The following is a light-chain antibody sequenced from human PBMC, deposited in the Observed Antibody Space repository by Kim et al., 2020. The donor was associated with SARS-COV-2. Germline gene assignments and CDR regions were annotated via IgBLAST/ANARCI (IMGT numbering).Light chain of an antibody. Sequence: DIQMTQSPSSLAASVGDRVTITCRASQNINSFLNWYQQRPGKAPKLLIYAASTLQIGVPSRFSGSGSGTEFTLTISSLQPDDFATYYCQQYNSYPWTFGQGTKVDIK. V-gene: IGKV1-16*01. CDR3: QQYNSYPWT. CDR1: QNINSF. CDR2: AAS. J-gene: IGKJ1*01.